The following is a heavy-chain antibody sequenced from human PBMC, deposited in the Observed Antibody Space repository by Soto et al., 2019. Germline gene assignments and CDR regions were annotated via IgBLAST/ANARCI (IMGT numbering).Heavy chain of an antibody. CDR2: IWYDGSNK. D-gene: IGHD5-12*01. CDR1: GFTFSSYG. Sequence: GGSLRLSCAASGFTFSSYGMHWVRQAPGKGLEWVAVIWYDGSNKYYADSVKGRFTISRDNSKNTLYLQMNSLRAEDTAVYYCARDPGLASAHFDYWGQGTLVTVSS. CDR3: ARDPGLASAHFDY. J-gene: IGHJ4*02. V-gene: IGHV3-33*01.